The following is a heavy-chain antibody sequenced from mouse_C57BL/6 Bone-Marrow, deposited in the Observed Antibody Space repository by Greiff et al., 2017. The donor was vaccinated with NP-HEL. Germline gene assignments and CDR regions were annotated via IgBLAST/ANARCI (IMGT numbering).Heavy chain of an antibody. CDR3: AREGYGSSRAY. J-gene: IGHJ3*01. V-gene: IGHV5-4*01. CDR1: GFTFSSYA. CDR2: ISDGGSYT. Sequence: VESGGGLVKPGGSLKLSCAASGFTFSSYAMSWVRQTPEKRLEWVATISDGGSYTYYPDNVKGRFTLSRDNAKNNLYLQMSHLKSEDTAMYYCAREGYGSSRAYWGQGTLVTVSA. D-gene: IGHD1-1*01.